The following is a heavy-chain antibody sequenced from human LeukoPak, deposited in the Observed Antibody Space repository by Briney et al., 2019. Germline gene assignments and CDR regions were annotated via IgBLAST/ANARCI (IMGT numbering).Heavy chain of an antibody. V-gene: IGHV3-23*01. CDR1: GFTFSSYA. J-gene: IGHJ4*02. D-gene: IGHD5-12*01. CDR3: ANTDDGYGDEY. Sequence: PGGSLRLSCAASGFTFSSYAMSWVRQAPGKGLEWVSAISGSGGSTYYADSVKGRFTISRDNSKNTLYLPMNSLRAEDTAVYYCANTDDGYGDEYWGQGTLVTVSS. CDR2: ISGSGGST.